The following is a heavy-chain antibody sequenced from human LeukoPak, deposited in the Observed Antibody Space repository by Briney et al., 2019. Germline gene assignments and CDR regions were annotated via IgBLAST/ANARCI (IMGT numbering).Heavy chain of an antibody. J-gene: IGHJ3*02. D-gene: IGHD6-19*01. Sequence: PSETLSLTCTVSGGSISNYYWNWIRQPPGKGLEWIGYIYYSGTTNYNPSLKSRVSMSVDTSKNQFSLKLSSVTAADTAVYYCARGHLGGGWFKYDAFEIWGQGTMVTVSS. CDR1: GGSISNYY. CDR2: IYYSGTT. V-gene: IGHV4-59*12. CDR3: ARGHLGGGWFKYDAFEI.